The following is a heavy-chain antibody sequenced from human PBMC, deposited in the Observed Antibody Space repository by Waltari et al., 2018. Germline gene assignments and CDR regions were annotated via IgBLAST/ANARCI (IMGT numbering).Heavy chain of an antibody. D-gene: IGHD2-15*01. CDR3: ATVVVVDANIDV. V-gene: IGHV3-21*01. CDR1: GFSIPTYF. Sequence: EVQLVESGGGLVKPGGSLRLSCEASGFSIPTYFMNWVRQAPGRGLEWVSTISKGSHYIYYADSVKGRFTISRDNAKNSLYLQINSLRAEDTAVYYCATVVVVDANIDVWGKGTTVTVSS. J-gene: IGHJ6*03. CDR2: ISKGSHYI.